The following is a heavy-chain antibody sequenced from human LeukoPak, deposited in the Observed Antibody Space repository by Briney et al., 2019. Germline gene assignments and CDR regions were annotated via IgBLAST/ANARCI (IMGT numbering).Heavy chain of an antibody. J-gene: IGHJ4*02. CDR2: IIPIFGTA. D-gene: IGHD6-13*01. CDR1: GYTFTNYG. V-gene: IGHV1-69*05. CDR3: ARDAGYWYSPQQRYWDY. Sequence: SVKVSCKASGYTFTNYGVSWVRQAPGQGLEWMGRIIPIFGTANYAQKFQGRVTITTDESTSTAYMELSSLRSEDTAVYYCARDAGYWYSPQQRYWDYWGQGTLVTVSS.